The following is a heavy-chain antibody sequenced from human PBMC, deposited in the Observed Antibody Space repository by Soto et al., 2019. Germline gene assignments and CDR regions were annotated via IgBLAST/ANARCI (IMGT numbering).Heavy chain of an antibody. J-gene: IGHJ4*02. CDR2: INHSGST. CDR3: ARTPFRNYDFWSGYKDSRKRGFDY. V-gene: IGHV4-34*01. D-gene: IGHD3-3*01. CDR1: GGSFSGYY. Sequence: SETLSLTCAVYGGSFSGYYWSWIRQPPGKGLEWIGEINHSGSTNYNPSLKSRVTISVDTSKNQFSLKLSSVTAADTAVYYCARTPFRNYDFWSGYKDSRKRGFDYWGQGTLVTVSS.